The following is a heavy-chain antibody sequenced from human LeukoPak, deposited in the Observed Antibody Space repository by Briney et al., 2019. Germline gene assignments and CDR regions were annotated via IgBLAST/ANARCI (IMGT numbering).Heavy chain of an antibody. D-gene: IGHD2/OR15-2a*01. J-gene: IGHJ4*02. V-gene: IGHV3-23*01. CDR1: GFTFGSYA. CDR3: AKDGGYYKHGL. Sequence: GGSLRLSCAASGFTFGSYAMSWVRQAPGKGLEWVSSITRDGGSTYFADSVKGRFTISRDNSKNTLYLQMNSLRADDTAVYFCAKDGGYYKHGLWGQGTLVTVSS. CDR2: ITRDGGST.